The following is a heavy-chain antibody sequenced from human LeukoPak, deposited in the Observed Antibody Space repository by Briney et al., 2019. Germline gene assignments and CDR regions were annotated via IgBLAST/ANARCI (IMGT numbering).Heavy chain of an antibody. CDR1: DDSITMYY. J-gene: IGHJ6*03. CDR3: ARVTTAYYYGSGSYYMDV. V-gene: IGHV4-59*12. D-gene: IGHD3-10*01. Sequence: SETLSLTCSVSDDSITMYYWTWIRQPPGKGLEWIGYIYYSGSTYYNPSLKSRVTISVDTSKNQFSLKLSSVTAADTAVYYCARVTTAYYYGSGSYYMDVWGKGTTVTVSS. CDR2: IYYSGST.